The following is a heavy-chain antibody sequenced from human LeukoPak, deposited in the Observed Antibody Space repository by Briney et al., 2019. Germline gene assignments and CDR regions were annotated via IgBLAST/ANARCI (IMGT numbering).Heavy chain of an antibody. CDR1: GGTFSSYA. Sequence: SVKVSCKASGGTFSSYAISGVRQAPGQGLEWMGGIIPIFGTANYAQRFQGRVTITADESTSTAYMELSSLRSEDTAVYYCAREGSSWYKYWGQGTLVTVSS. CDR2: IIPIFGTA. D-gene: IGHD6-13*01. J-gene: IGHJ4*02. V-gene: IGHV1-69*01. CDR3: AREGSSWYKY.